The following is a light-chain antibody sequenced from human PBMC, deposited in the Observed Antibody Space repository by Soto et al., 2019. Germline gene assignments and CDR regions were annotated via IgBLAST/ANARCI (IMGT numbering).Light chain of an antibody. J-gene: IGLJ3*02. V-gene: IGLV2-14*01. CDR1: SSDVGGYNY. Sequence: QSALTQPASVFGSPGQSITISCTGTSSDVGGYNYVSWYQQHPGKAPKLMIYEVTNRPSGVSDRFSGSKSGNTASLTISGLQAEDEADYYCGSYTTSSTWVFGGGTKLTVL. CDR2: EVT. CDR3: GSYTTSSTWV.